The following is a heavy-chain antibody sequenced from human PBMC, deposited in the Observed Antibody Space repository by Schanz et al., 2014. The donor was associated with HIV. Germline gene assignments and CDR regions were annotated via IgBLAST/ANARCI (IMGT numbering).Heavy chain of an antibody. CDR2: ISEFGGSA. D-gene: IGHD2-2*01. V-gene: IGHV3-23*04. Sequence: VQLVESGGGVVQPGRSLRLSCAASGFSFSSHGMHWVRQPPGEGLEWVSGISEFGGSAWYADSVKGRFTISRDNSKNTLYLQMDSLRAEDTAIYFCAKSTWVDNCGQGTLVTVSS. J-gene: IGHJ4*02. CDR1: GFSFSSHG. CDR3: AKSTWVDN.